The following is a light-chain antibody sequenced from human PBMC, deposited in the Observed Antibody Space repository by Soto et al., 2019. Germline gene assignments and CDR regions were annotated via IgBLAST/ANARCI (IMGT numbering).Light chain of an antibody. CDR2: EVN. Sequence: QSVLTQPPSASGSPGQSVTISCTGTSSDIGAYNYVSWYQQHPGKAPKLMIYEVNKRPSGVPDRFSGSKSGYTASLTVSGLQTEDEADYYCSSDAGGNNLVFGTGTKLTVL. CDR1: SSDIGAYNY. V-gene: IGLV2-8*01. CDR3: SSDAGGNNLV. J-gene: IGLJ1*01.